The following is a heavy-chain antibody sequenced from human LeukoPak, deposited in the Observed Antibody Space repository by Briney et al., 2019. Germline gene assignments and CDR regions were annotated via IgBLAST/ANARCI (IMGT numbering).Heavy chain of an antibody. CDR2: IQSKTAGGST. CDR1: GFSFVNAW. Sequence: PGGSLRLSCVASGFSFVNAWMSWVRQAPGKGLEWVSRIQSKTAGGSTEYAAPVKGRFTISRGDSKNTLYLQLNSLRPEDTAVCYCTPYYGKGYFQHWGQGSLVTVSS. CDR3: TPYYGKGYFQH. J-gene: IGHJ1*01. V-gene: IGHV3-15*01. D-gene: IGHD3-16*01.